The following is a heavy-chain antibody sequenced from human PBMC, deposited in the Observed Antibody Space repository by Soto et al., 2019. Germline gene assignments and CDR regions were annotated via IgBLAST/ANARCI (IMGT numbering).Heavy chain of an antibody. J-gene: IGHJ4*02. V-gene: IGHV3-9*01. D-gene: IGHD3-10*01. Sequence: EVQLVESGGGLVQPGRSLRLSCAASGFTFDDYAIHWVRHAPGKGLEWVSGISWDSGSIAYADSVKGRFTISRDNVRNSLFLKMSSLRAEDTALYYCAKDFGGFWELLDYWGQGTLVTVSS. CDR3: AKDFGGFWELLDY. CDR1: GFTFDDYA. CDR2: ISWDSGSI.